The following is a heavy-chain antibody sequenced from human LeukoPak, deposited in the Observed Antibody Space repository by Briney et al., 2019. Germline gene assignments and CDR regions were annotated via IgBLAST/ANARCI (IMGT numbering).Heavy chain of an antibody. J-gene: IGHJ5*02. CDR3: ARERGAMFGGVIPKEAGGCSDP. CDR1: GGSISSGTYY. CDR2: VYSSGRT. V-gene: IGHV4-61*02. Sequence: PSETLSLTCTVSGGSISSGTYYWSWIRQPAGKGLEWIGRVYSSGRTNYNPSLKSRGTISVDTSKNQLSLELSPVTAADTAVYYCARERGAMFGGVIPKEAGGCSDPGGEETLVTVSS. D-gene: IGHD3-16*01.